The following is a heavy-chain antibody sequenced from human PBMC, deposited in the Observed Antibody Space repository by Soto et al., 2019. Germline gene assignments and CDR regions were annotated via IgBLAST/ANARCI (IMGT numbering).Heavy chain of an antibody. Sequence: QVQLQESGPGLVKPSQTLSLTCTVSGGSISSGDYYWSWIRQPPGNGREGLGYLYYSGSTYYNPSLKSRVTISVDTSEDQFSLKVSAWTAADTAVYLCARVVDCWSGYHLYGMDVWGQGSTVTVS. J-gene: IGHJ6*02. CDR3: ARVVDCWSGYHLYGMDV. CDR2: LYYSGST. CDR1: GGSISSGDYY. V-gene: IGHV4-30-4*01. D-gene: IGHD3-3*01.